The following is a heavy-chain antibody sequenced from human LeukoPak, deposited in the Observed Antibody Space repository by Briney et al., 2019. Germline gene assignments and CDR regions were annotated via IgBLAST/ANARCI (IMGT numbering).Heavy chain of an antibody. V-gene: IGHV1-69*13. CDR2: IIPIFATA. J-gene: IGHJ5*02. D-gene: IGHD2-2*02. CDR1: RGTFTNYA. Sequence: SVKVSCKASRGTFTNYAISWVRQAPGQGLEWMGGIIPIFATANYAQKFQGRVTITADESTSTAYMELSSLRSEDTAVYYCARDRPGRYCSTTSCFTASPFAPWGQGTLVTVSS. CDR3: ARDRPGRYCSTTSCFTASPFAP.